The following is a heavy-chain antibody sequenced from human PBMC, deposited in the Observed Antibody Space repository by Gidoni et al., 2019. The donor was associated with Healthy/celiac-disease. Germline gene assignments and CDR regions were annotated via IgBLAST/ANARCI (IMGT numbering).Heavy chain of an antibody. CDR2: IYYSGST. Sequence: QVQLQESGPGLVKPSQTLSLTCTVSGGSISSGDYYWSWIRQPPGKGLEWIGYIYYSGSTYYNPSLKSRVTISVDTSKNQFSLKLSSVTAADTAVYYCARETTRGTVVAAGSWFDPWGQGTLVTVSS. CDR3: ARETTRGTVVAAGSWFDP. CDR1: GGSISSGDYY. D-gene: IGHD2-15*01. J-gene: IGHJ5*02. V-gene: IGHV4-30-4*01.